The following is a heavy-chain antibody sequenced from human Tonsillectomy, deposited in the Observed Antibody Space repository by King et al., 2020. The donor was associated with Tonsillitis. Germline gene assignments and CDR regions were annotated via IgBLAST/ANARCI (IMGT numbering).Heavy chain of an antibody. D-gene: IGHD1-1*01. CDR2: INTNTGNP. V-gene: IGHV7-4-1*02. J-gene: IGHJ4*02. Sequence: VQLVESGSELKKAGASVKVSCKASGYTFTNYAIHWVRQAPGQGLEWLGWINTNTGNPMYAQGFTGRFVFSLDTSVSTSYLEIKSLKPEDTAVFYCVRAARTACDRNGSYFEGLGTRDYWGQGTLVTVSS. CDR3: VRAARTACDRNGSYFEGLGTRDY. CDR1: GYTFTNYA.